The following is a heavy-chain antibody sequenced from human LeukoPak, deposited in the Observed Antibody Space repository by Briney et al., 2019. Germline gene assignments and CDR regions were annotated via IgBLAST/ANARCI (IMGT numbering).Heavy chain of an antibody. J-gene: IGHJ3*02. V-gene: IGHV3-23*01. Sequence: GGSLRLSCAGSGFTFRFYAMTWVRLAPGKGLEWVSGISGDASVSRHADSVKGRFNISRDNSKNTLCLQLNGLRVEDTAIYYCAKAYSSSLYGDAFHIWGQGTMVTVSP. D-gene: IGHD6-13*01. CDR2: ISGDASVS. CDR3: AKAYSSSLYGDAFHI. CDR1: GFTFRFYA.